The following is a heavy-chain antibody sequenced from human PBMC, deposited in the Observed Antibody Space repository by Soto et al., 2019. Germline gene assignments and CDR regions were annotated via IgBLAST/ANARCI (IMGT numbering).Heavy chain of an antibody. CDR1: GFTFSSYG. J-gene: IGHJ4*02. CDR2: IWYHGSNK. Sequence: GGSLRLSCAASGFTFSSYGMHWVRQAPGKGLEWVAVIWYHGSNKYYADSVKGRFTISRDNSKNTLYLQMNSLRAEDTAVYYCARDEFTYDISGSFGYWGQGTLVTVSS. CDR3: ARDEFTYDISGSFGY. V-gene: IGHV3-33*01. D-gene: IGHD3-9*01.